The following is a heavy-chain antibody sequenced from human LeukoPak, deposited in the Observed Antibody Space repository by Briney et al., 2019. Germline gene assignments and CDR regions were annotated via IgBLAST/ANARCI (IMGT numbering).Heavy chain of an antibody. CDR3: AKGSGSGSYSVSYYFDY. D-gene: IGHD1-26*01. V-gene: IGHV3-9*01. Sequence: GGSLRLSCAASGFTFDDYAMHWVRQAPGKGLEWVSGISWNSGSIGYADSVKGRFTISRDNAKNSLYLQMNSLRAEDTALYYCAKGSGSGSYSVSYYFDYWGQGTLVTVSP. CDR1: GFTFDDYA. CDR2: ISWNSGSI. J-gene: IGHJ4*02.